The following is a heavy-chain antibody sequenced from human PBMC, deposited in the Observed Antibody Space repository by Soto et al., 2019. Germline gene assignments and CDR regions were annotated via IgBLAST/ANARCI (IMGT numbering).Heavy chain of an antibody. Sequence: EVQLVESGGGLVKPGGSLRLSCAASGFTFSNAWMSWVRQAPGKGLEWVGRIKSKTDGGTTDYAAPVKGRFTISRDDSKNTLYLQMNSLKTEDTAVYYCILDCGSTSCYNYYGMDVWGQGTTVTVSS. D-gene: IGHD2-2*02. CDR2: IKSKTDGGTT. CDR3: ILDCGSTSCYNYYGMDV. V-gene: IGHV3-15*01. CDR1: GFTFSNAW. J-gene: IGHJ6*02.